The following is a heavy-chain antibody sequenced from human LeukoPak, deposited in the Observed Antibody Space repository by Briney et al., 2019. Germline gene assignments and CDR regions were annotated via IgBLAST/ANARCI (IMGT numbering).Heavy chain of an antibody. CDR1: GFTFSSYA. CDR2: ISGSGGST. J-gene: IGHJ4*02. CDR3: AKDRWIQPRTDYFDY. V-gene: IGHV3-23*01. D-gene: IGHD5-18*01. Sequence: GGSLRLSCAASGFTFSSYAMSWVRQAPGKGLEWVSAISGSGGSTYYADSVKGRFTISRDNSKNTLYPQMNSLRAEDTAVYYCAKDRWIQPRTDYFDYWGQGTLVTVSS.